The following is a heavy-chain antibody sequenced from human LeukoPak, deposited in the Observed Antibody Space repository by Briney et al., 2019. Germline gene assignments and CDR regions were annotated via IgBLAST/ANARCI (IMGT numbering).Heavy chain of an antibody. CDR3: ARDTLISAKTHDAFDI. CDR2: IKQDGSEK. J-gene: IGHJ3*02. D-gene: IGHD6-25*01. V-gene: IGHV3-7*01. Sequence: GGSLRLSCVASGFTFSRYWMSWVRQAPGKGLEWVANIKQDGSEKYYVDSVKGRFTISRDNAKNSLYLQMNSLRAEDTAVYYCARDTLISAKTHDAFDIWGQGTMVTVSS. CDR1: GFTFSRYW.